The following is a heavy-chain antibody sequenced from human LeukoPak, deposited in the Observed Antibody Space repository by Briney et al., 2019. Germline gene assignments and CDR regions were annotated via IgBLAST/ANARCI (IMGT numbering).Heavy chain of an antibody. CDR3: ARSQSQSGSYRYYFTY. CDR1: GGSISSYY. V-gene: IGHV4-59*01. D-gene: IGHD1-26*01. Sequence: SETLSLTCTVSGGSISSYYWSWIRQPPGKGLEWIGYIYYSGSTNYNPSLKSRVTMSLDPSKNRFSLKLSSVTAADTAVYYCARSQSQSGSYRYYFTYWGQGTLVTVSS. CDR2: IYYSGST. J-gene: IGHJ4*02.